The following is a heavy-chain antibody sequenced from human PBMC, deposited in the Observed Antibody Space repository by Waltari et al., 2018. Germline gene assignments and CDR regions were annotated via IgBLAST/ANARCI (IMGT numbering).Heavy chain of an antibody. CDR3: ARDKGWELLANWFDP. CDR2: IYTSGST. J-gene: IGHJ5*02. CDR1: GGSLSSGRYS. V-gene: IGHV4-61*02. Sequence: QVQLQESGPGLVKPSQTLSLTCPVSGGSLSSGRYSWGWFRQPAGKGLEWVGRIYTSGSTNYNPSLKSRVTISVDTSKNQFSLKLSSVTAADTAVYYCARDKGWELLANWFDPWGQGTLVTVSS. D-gene: IGHD1-26*01.